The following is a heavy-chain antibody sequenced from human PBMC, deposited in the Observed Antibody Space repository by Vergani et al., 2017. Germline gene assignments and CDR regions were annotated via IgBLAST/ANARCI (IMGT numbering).Heavy chain of an antibody. D-gene: IGHD2-2*01. CDR2: IKINSSAT. Sequence: QVQLVQSGAEVKKPGASVKVSCKASGYTFSDHHLHWVRQAPGQGLEWVGWIKINSSATKLAQKFQGRVTMGTDTSITTGYMELSSLRSDDTAVYYCARLARVVVPAARPLDLWGQGTLITVSS. CDR1: GYTFSDHH. CDR3: ARLARVVVPAARPLDL. J-gene: IGHJ4*02. V-gene: IGHV1-2*02.